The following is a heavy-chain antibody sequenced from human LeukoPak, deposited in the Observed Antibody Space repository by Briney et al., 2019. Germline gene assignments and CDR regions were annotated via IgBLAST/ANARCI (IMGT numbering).Heavy chain of an antibody. J-gene: IGHJ4*02. CDR3: AREYSSGRYFDY. V-gene: IGHV4-4*07. Sequence: SETLSLTCNVSGGSISSYYSSWIRQPAGKGLYWIGRIYSSGNTNYNPSLKSRVTMSVDTSNNQFFLNLSSVTAADTAVYYCAREYSSGRYFDYWGQGTLVTVSS. CDR1: GGSISSYY. CDR2: IYSSGNT. D-gene: IGHD6-19*01.